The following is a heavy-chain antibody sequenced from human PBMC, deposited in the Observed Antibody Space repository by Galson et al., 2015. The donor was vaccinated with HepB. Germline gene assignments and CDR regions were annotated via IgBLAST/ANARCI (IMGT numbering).Heavy chain of an antibody. CDR2: ISYDGSNK. Sequence: SLRLSCAASGFTFSSYGMHWVRQAPGKGLEWVAVISYDGSNKYYADSVKGRFTISRDNSKNTLYLQMNSLRAEDTAVYYCAKGKEVTTAFQNWGQGNLVTV. J-gene: IGHJ1*01. CDR3: AKGKEVTTAFQN. CDR1: GFTFSSYG. V-gene: IGHV3-30*18. D-gene: IGHD4-11*01.